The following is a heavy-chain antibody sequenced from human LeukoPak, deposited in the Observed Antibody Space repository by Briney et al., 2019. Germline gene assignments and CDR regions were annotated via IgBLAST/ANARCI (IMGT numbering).Heavy chain of an antibody. CDR3: ARSRRVRYCSNISCYAGFFEY. CDR1: GGTFSNYG. CDR2: IIPIFGKA. J-gene: IGHJ4*02. Sequence: EASVTVSCKASGGTFSNYGISWVRQAPGQGLECMGGIIPIFGKANYAQKFQGRVTITADESTSTAYMELSSLRSEDTAVYYCARSRRVRYCSNISCYAGFFEYWGQGTLVTVSS. V-gene: IGHV1-69*13. D-gene: IGHD2-2*01.